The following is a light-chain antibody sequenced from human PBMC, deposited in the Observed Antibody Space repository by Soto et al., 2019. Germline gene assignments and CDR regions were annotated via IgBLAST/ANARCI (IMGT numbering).Light chain of an antibody. CDR2: DAS. V-gene: IGKV1-5*01. J-gene: IGKJ4*01. CDR1: QSISSW. CDR3: QQYNSYPT. Sequence: DIQMTQSPSTLSASVGDRVTITCRASQSISSWLAWYQQKPGKAPKLLIYDASSLESGVPSRFSGSGSGTEFTLTFSSLQPDDFATYYCQQYNSYPTFGGGTKVEIK.